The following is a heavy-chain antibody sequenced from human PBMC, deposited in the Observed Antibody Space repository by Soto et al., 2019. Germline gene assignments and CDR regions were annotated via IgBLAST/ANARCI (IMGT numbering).Heavy chain of an antibody. J-gene: IGHJ4*02. Sequence: GASVKVSCKASGYTFTSYDINWVRQATGQGLEWMGWMNPNSGNTGYAQKFQGRVTMTRNTSISTAYMELSSLRSEDTAVYYCAGGRIVSLAARPGVDYWGQGTLVTVS. CDR2: MNPNSGNT. CDR1: GYTFTSYD. V-gene: IGHV1-8*01. CDR3: AGGRIVSLAARPGVDY. D-gene: IGHD6-6*01.